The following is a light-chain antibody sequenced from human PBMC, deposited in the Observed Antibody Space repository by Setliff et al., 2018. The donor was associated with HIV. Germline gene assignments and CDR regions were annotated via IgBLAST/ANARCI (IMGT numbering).Light chain of an antibody. CDR3: CPNTGSNTFV. CDR1: SNDVGRYDL. J-gene: IGLJ1*01. V-gene: IGLV2-23*01. CDR2: QAT. Sequence: QSALTQPASVSGSPGQSITISCTGTSNDVGRYDLVSWYQQHPARAPKLIIYQATRRPSGVSNRFSGSKSGNVASLTISGLQAEDEADYYCCPNTGSNTFVFGTGTKV.